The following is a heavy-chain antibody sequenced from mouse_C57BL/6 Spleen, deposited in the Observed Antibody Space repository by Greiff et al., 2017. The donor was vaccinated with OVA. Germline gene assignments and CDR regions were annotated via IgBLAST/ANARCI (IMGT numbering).Heavy chain of an antibody. CDR1: GFTFSSYA. CDR2: ISSGGDYI. J-gene: IGHJ2*01. V-gene: IGHV5-9-1*02. Sequence: EVMLVESGEGLVKPGGSLKLSCEASGFTFSSYAMSWVRQTPEKRLEWVAYISSGGDYIYYADNVKGRFTIVRDNARNTLYLLMSSLKSEDTAMYYCTRDGRYEGLDYWGQGTTLTVSS. CDR3: TRDGRYEGLDY. D-gene: IGHD2-12*01.